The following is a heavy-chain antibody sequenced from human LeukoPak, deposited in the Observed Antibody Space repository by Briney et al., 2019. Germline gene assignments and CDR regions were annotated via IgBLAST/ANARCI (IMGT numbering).Heavy chain of an antibody. D-gene: IGHD3-3*01. CDR3: ARSGGGGAFDI. J-gene: IGHJ3*02. V-gene: IGHV3-53*01. CDR1: GFSVSSNY. Sequence: AGGSLRLSCAASGFSVSSNYMSWVRQAPGKGLEWVSVIYSGGRTYYADSVKGRFTISGDNARNTLHLQMNSLRADDTAVYYCARSGGGGAFDIWGQGTMVTVSS. CDR2: IYSGGRT.